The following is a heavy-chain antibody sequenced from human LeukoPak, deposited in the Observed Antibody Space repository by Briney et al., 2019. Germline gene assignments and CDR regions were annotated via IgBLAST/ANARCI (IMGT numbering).Heavy chain of an antibody. J-gene: IGHJ3*02. CDR2: ISSSSSYI. Sequence: PGGSLRLSCAASGFTFSSYSMNWVRQAPGKGLEWVSSISSSSSYIYYADSVKGRFTISRDNAKNSLYLQMNSLRAEDTAVYYCARLGGCSGCPGGGFDIWGQGTMVTVSS. V-gene: IGHV3-21*01. D-gene: IGHD2-15*01. CDR1: GFTFSSYS. CDR3: ARLGGCSGCPGGGFDI.